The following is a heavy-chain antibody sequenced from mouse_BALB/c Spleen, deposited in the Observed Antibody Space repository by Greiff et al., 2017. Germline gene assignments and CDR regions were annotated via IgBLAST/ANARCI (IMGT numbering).Heavy chain of an antibody. CDR3: ARDQGVYGNYGYAMDY. V-gene: IGHV5-4*02. J-gene: IGHJ4*01. CDR2: ISDGGSYT. CDR1: GFTFSDYY. D-gene: IGHD2-10*02. Sequence: LMMESGGGLVKPGGSLKLSCAASGFTFSDYYMYWVRQTPEKRLEWVATISDGGSYTYYPDSVKGRFTISRDNAKNNLYLQMSSLKSEDTAMYYCARDQGVYGNYGYAMDYWGQGTSVTVSS.